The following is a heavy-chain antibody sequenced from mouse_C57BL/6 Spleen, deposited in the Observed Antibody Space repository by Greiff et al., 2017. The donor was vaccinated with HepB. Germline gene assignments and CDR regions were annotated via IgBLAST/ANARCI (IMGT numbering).Heavy chain of an antibody. CDR3: ARPVDSSGYFDY. D-gene: IGHD3-2*02. CDR1: GFTFSSYG. J-gene: IGHJ2*01. CDR2: ISSGGSYT. Sequence: EVQVVESGGDLVKPGGSLKLSCAASGFTFSSYGMSWVRQTPDKRLEWVATISSGGSYTYYPDSVKGRFTISRDNAKNTLYLQMSSLKSEDTAMYYCARPVDSSGYFDYWGQGTTLTVSS. V-gene: IGHV5-6*01.